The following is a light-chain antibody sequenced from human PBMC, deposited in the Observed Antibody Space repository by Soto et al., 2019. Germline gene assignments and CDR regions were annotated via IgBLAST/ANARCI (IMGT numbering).Light chain of an antibody. CDR1: QSVSSSY. J-gene: IGKJ2*01. CDR3: QQYGRSPPFT. CDR2: GAS. V-gene: IGKV3-20*01. Sequence: ERVLTQSPGTLSLSPGERATLSCRASQSVSSSYLAWYQQKPGQAPRLLIYGASNRATGIPDRFSGSGSGTDFTLTISRLEPEDFAVYFCQQYGRSPPFTFGQGTKVEIK.